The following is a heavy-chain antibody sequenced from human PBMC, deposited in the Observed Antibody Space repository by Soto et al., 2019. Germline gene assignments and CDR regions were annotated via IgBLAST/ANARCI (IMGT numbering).Heavy chain of an antibody. J-gene: IGHJ3*02. CDR2: ILVSDST. V-gene: IGHV3-23*01. D-gene: IGHD1-7*01. CDR1: GFICSSYD. Sequence: EVQMLESGGGLVQPGGSLRLSCAASGFICSSYDMSWVRQAPGKGLEWVSTILVSDSTHYEDSVRGRFTISRDRSKNTVYLQMNILTVGDTAVYYCAKATATTGGAFDIWGQGTMVTVSS. CDR3: AKATATTGGAFDI.